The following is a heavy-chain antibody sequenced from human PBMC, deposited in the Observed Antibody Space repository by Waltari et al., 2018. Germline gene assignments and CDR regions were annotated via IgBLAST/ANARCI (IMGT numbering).Heavy chain of an antibody. CDR2: LPPSPPPP. V-gene: IGHV1-2*06. J-gene: IGHJ3*02. CDR3: VRETIYRGTPSGSFSI. D-gene: IGHD1-26*01. Sequence: GKREKAGEEVKKPGASVKGSCKASGYIFSGYFIHWLRRARGEGLEWMRRLPPSPPPPSFAPPFQGRVYMTRDTSITTLYLELSSLTSDDAAVYYCVRETIYRGTPSGSFSIWGQGTMVTVSS. CDR1: GYIFSGYF.